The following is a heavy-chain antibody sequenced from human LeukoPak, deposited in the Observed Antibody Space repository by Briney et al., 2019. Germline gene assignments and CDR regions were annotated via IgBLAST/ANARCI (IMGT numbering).Heavy chain of an antibody. Sequence: GGSLRLSCAASGFTFSSFAMCWVRQAPGKGLEWVSSFSGSGGSTYYADSVKGRFSISRDNSKNTLYLQMNSLRAEDTAAYYCARSGLNRFDYWGQGTLVTVSS. J-gene: IGHJ4*02. CDR2: FSGSGGST. V-gene: IGHV3-23*01. CDR3: ARSGLNRFDY. D-gene: IGHD2-15*01. CDR1: GFTFSSFA.